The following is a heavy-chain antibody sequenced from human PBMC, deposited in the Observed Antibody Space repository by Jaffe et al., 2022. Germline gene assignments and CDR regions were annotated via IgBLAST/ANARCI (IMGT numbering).Heavy chain of an antibody. CDR1: GYSISSGYY. J-gene: IGHJ5*02. Sequence: QVQLQESGPGLVKPSETLSLTCAVSGYSISSGYYWGWIRQPPGKGLEWIGSIYHSGSTYYNPSLKSRVTISVDTSKNQFSLKLSSVTAADTAVYYCAREGDSRTSGGFDPWGQGTLVTVSS. CDR2: IYHSGST. D-gene: IGHD2-2*01. V-gene: IGHV4-38-2*02. CDR3: AREGDSRTSGGFDP.